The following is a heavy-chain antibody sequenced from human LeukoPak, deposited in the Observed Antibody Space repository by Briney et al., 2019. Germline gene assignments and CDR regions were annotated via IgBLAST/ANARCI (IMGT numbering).Heavy chain of an antibody. Sequence: PGGSLRLSCAASGFTFDDYAMHWVRQAPGKGLEWVSGISWNSGSIGYADSVKGRFTISRDNAKNPLYLQMNSLRAEDTALYYCAKGDDILTPFDYWGQGTLVTVSS. CDR2: ISWNSGSI. CDR1: GFTFDDYA. CDR3: AKGDDILTPFDY. J-gene: IGHJ4*02. V-gene: IGHV3-9*01. D-gene: IGHD3-9*01.